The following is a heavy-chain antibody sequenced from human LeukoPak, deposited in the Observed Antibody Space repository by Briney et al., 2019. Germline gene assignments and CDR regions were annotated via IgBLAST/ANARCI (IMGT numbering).Heavy chain of an antibody. J-gene: IGHJ4*02. D-gene: IGHD6-19*01. CDR3: ARDVWTGVAVSDY. CDR1: GFTFSSYW. CDR2: IKEDGSIQ. Sequence: GGSLRLSCVASGFTFSSYWMTWVRQAPGKGPEWLANIKEDGSIQYYLDSVRGRFTISRDNAKTSVYLQLNSLRADDTAVYYCARDVWTGVAVSDYWGQGTLVTVSS. V-gene: IGHV3-7*01.